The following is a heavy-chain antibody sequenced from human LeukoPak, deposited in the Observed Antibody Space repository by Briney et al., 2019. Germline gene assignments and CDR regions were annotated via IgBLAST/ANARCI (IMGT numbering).Heavy chain of an antibody. V-gene: IGHV3-7*01. CDR3: ARFLGSGYFFSMFDY. D-gene: IGHD3-22*01. J-gene: IGHJ4*02. CDR1: GFTFSSYW. Sequence: GGSLRLSCAASGFTFSSYWMSWVRQAPGKGLEWVANIKQDGSEKYYVDSVKGRFTISRDNAKNSLYLQMNSLRAEDTGVYYCARFLGSGYFFSMFDYWGQGTLVTVSS. CDR2: IKQDGSEK.